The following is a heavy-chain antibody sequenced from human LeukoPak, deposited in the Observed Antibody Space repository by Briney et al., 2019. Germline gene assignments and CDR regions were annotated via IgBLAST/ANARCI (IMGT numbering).Heavy chain of an antibody. CDR2: IYYSGST. D-gene: IGHD3-10*01. CDR1: GGSISSGGYY. Sequence: SETLPLTCTVSGGSISSGGYYWSWIRQHPGKGLEWIGYIYYSGSTYYNPSLKSRVTISVDTSKNQFSLKLSSVTAADTAVYYCAREFGEPPGFDPWGQGTLVTVS. J-gene: IGHJ5*02. V-gene: IGHV4-31*03. CDR3: AREFGEPPGFDP.